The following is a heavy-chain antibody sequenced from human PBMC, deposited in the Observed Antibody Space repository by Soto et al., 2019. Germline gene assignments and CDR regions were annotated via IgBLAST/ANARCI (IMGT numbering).Heavy chain of an antibody. CDR3: AIYAALYSSSSYYYYDMDS. CDR1: GGTFSSYA. Sequence: SVKVSCKASGGTFSSYAISWVRQAPGXGLEWMGGIIPIFGTANYAQKFQGRVTITADESTSTAYMELSSLRSEDTAVYYCAIYAALYSSSSYYYYDMDSWGQGTTVTICS. D-gene: IGHD6-13*01. V-gene: IGHV1-69*13. CDR2: IIPIFGTA. J-gene: IGHJ6*02.